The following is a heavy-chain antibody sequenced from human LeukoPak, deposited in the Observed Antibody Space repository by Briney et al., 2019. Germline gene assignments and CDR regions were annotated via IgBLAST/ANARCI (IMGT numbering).Heavy chain of an antibody. CDR2: ISAYNGNT. D-gene: IGHD3-10*01. CDR1: GYTFTSYD. CDR3: ARVMVRGVKLVAFDI. Sequence: GASVKVSCKASGYTFTSYDINWVRQAPGQGLEWMGWISAYNGNTNYVQKLQGRVTMTTDTSTSTAYMELRSLRSDDTAVYYCARVMVRGVKLVAFDIWGQGTMVTVSS. V-gene: IGHV1-18*01. J-gene: IGHJ3*02.